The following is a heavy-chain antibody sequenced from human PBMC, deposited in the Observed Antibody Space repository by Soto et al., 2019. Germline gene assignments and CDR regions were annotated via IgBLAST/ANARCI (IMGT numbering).Heavy chain of an antibody. D-gene: IGHD4-17*01. J-gene: IGHJ4*02. CDR1: GFTLSSYA. CDR3: AKSNGDYHEGFDY. CDR2: ISGSGGST. V-gene: IGHV3-23*01. Sequence: EVQLLESGGGLVQPGGSLRLSCAASGFTLSSYAMSWVRQAPGKGLEWVSAISGSGGSTYYADSVKGRFTISRDNSKNTLYLQMNSLRAEDTAVYYCAKSNGDYHEGFDYWGQGTLVTVSS.